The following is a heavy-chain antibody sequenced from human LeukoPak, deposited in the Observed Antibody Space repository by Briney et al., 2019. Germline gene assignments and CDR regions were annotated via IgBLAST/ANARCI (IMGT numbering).Heavy chain of an antibody. CDR3: ARGPSSSYLFDP. V-gene: IGHV4-4*07. J-gene: IGHJ5*02. CDR1: GDSISNYY. CDR2: IYSSGNT. Sequence: SETLSLTCTVSGDSISNYYWSWIRQPAGKGLEWIGRIYSSGNTYYNPSLKSRVTMSVDTSKDQFSLKLSSVTAADTAVYSCARGPSSSYLFDPWGQGTLVTVSS. D-gene: IGHD6-6*01.